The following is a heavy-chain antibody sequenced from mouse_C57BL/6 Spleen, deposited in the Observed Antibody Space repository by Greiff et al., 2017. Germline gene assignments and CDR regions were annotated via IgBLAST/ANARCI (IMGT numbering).Heavy chain of an antibody. J-gene: IGHJ2*01. CDR2: IHPNSGST. CDR3: ARGDITTVYFDY. D-gene: IGHD1-1*01. CDR1: GYTFTSYW. Sequence: QVQLKQPGAELVKPGASVKLSCKASGYTFTSYWMHWVKQRPGQGLEWIGMIHPNSGSTNYNEKFKSKATLTVDKSSSTAYMQLSSLTSEDSAVYYCARGDITTVYFDYWGQGTTLTVSS. V-gene: IGHV1-64*01.